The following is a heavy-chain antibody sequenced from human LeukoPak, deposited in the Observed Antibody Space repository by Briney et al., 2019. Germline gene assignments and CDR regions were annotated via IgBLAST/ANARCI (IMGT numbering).Heavy chain of an antibody. CDR2: IYYSGST. CDR3: ARRSIYYGSGSYTTPDY. D-gene: IGHD3-10*01. V-gene: IGHV4-39*07. CDR1: GGSISSSSYY. J-gene: IGHJ4*02. Sequence: PSETLSLTCTVSGGSISSSSYYWGWIRQPPGKGLEWIGSIYYSGSTYYNPSLKSRVTISVDTSKNQFSLKLSSVTAADTAVYYCARRSIYYGSGSYTTPDYWGQGTLVTVSS.